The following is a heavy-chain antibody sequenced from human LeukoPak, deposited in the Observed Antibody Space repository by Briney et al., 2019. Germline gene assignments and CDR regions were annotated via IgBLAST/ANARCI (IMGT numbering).Heavy chain of an antibody. CDR2: IWYGGSNK. V-gene: IGHV3-33*01. CDR3: ARDASSSSVFDY. J-gene: IGHJ4*02. Sequence: GGSLGLSCEASGFTFSSYGMHWVRQAPGEGLEWVAVIWYGGSNKYYAGAVKGRFTISRDNSKNTLYLQMNSLRAEDTAVYYCARDASSSSVFDYSGQGTLVTV. D-gene: IGHD6-6*01. CDR1: GFTFSSYG.